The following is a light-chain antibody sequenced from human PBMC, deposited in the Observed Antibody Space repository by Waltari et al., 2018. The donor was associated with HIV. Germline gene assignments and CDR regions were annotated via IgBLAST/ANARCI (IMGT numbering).Light chain of an antibody. CDR2: RNN. J-gene: IGLJ3*02. CDR3: AAWDDSLSGWV. Sequence: QSVLTQPPSASGTPGQRVTISCSGSSSNIGYNYVYWYQQLPGTAPKLLIYRNNQRSSGVPDRVSGSKSGTSASLAISGLRSEDEADYYCAAWDDSLSGWVFGGGTKLTVL. CDR1: SSNIGYNY. V-gene: IGLV1-47*01.